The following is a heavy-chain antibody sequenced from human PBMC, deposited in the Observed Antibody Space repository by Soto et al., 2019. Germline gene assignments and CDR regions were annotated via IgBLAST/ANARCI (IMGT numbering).Heavy chain of an antibody. J-gene: IGHJ4*02. V-gene: IGHV1-18*04. CDR1: GYTFTSYG. D-gene: IGHD3-3*01. CDR3: ARAPSITIFGVGLFDY. Sequence: AASVKVSCKASGYTFTSYGISWVRQAPGQGLEWMGWISAYNGNTNYAQKLQGRVTMTTDTSTSTAYMELRSLRSDDTAVYYCARAPSITIFGVGLFDYWGQGTLVTVSS. CDR2: ISAYNGNT.